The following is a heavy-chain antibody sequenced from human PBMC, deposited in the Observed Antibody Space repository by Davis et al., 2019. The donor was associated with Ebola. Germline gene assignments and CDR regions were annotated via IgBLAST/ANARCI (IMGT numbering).Heavy chain of an antibody. CDR3: AKDGAGDAFDI. D-gene: IGHD3-16*01. Sequence: PGGSLRLSCAASRFTFSRYGMHWVRQAPGKGLEWVAFIWFDGSNKYYADSVKGRLTISRDNSKNTLFLQMNSLRPEDTAVYYCAKDGAGDAFDIWGLGTMVTVSS. CDR2: IWFDGSNK. V-gene: IGHV3-30*02. J-gene: IGHJ3*02. CDR1: RFTFSRYG.